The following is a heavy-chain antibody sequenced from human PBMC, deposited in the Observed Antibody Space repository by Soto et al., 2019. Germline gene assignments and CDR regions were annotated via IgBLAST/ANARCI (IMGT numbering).Heavy chain of an antibody. D-gene: IGHD3-3*01. CDR3: AADSLLRYYDFWSGYPPPMDV. CDR2: IVVGSGNT. J-gene: IGHJ6*02. CDR1: GFTFTSSA. Sequence: TVKVSCKASGFTFTSSAVQWVRQARGQRLEWIGWIVVGSGNTNYAQKFQERVTITRDMSTSTAYMELSSLRSEDTAVYYCAADSLLRYYDFWSGYPPPMDVWGQGTTVTVSS. V-gene: IGHV1-58*01.